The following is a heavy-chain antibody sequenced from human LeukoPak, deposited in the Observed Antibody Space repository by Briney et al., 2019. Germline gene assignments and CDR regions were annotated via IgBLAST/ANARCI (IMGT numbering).Heavy chain of an antibody. J-gene: IGHJ4*02. D-gene: IGHD1-26*01. V-gene: IGHV3-15*01. Sequence: GGSLRLSCAASGFTFSNAWMSRVRQAPGKGLEWVGRIKSKTDGGTTDYAAPVKGRFTISRDDSKNTLYLQMNSLKTEDTAVYYCTTFLLVGATPRDYWGQGTLVTVSS. CDR1: GFTFSNAW. CDR3: TTFLLVGATPRDY. CDR2: IKSKTDGGTT.